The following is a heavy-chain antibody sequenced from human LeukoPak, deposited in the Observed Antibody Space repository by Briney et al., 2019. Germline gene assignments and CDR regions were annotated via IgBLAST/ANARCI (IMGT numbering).Heavy chain of an antibody. D-gene: IGHD3-22*01. V-gene: IGHV4-34*01. CDR2: ISQSGST. Sequence: PSETLSLTCGVSGMSLCGYFWSWIRQPPGKGLEWIGEISQSGSTNYNPSLKSRVTILLDTSKNHFSVRLSSVTAADTAVYYCARAKLNYYDSSGYYPDAFDIWGQGTMVTVSS. J-gene: IGHJ3*02. CDR3: ARAKLNYYDSSGYYPDAFDI. CDR1: GMSLCGYF.